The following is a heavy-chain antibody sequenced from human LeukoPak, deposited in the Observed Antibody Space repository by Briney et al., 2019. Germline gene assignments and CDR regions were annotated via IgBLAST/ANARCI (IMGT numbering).Heavy chain of an antibody. J-gene: IGHJ5*02. V-gene: IGHV1-46*01. D-gene: IGHD6-19*01. CDR3: ARDVQWLVP. Sequence: ASVKVSCKASGGTFSSYAISWVRQAPGQGLEWMGITNPSGGSTSYAQKFQGRVTMTRDTSTSTVYMELSSLRSEDTAVYYCARDVQWLVPWGQGTLVTGYS. CDR2: TNPSGGST. CDR1: GGTFSSYA.